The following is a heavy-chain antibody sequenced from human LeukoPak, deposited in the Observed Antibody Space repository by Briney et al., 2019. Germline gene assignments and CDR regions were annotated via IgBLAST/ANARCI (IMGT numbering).Heavy chain of an antibody. D-gene: IGHD4-23*01. CDR2: IYYSGST. CDR1: DGSISSSSYY. J-gene: IGHJ3*02. V-gene: IGHV4-39*01. Sequence: SETLSLTCTVSDGSISSSSYYWGWIRQPPGKGLEWIGSIYYSGSTYYNPSLKSRVTISVDTSKNQFSLKLSSVTAADTAVYYCARRSYGGNASGAFDIWGQGTMVTVSS. CDR3: ARRSYGGNASGAFDI.